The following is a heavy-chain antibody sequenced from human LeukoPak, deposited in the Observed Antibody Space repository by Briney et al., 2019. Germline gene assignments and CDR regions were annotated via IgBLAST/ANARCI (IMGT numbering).Heavy chain of an antibody. CDR2: INPNSGDT. D-gene: IGHD1-26*01. Sequence: ASVKVSCKASGYTFTGYYMHWVRQAPGQGLEWMGWINPNSGDTNYAQKFQGRVTLTRDTSISTAYMELSNMRSDDTALYYCARDLLSGRYHLFDHWGQGTLVTVSS. CDR1: GYTFTGYY. J-gene: IGHJ4*02. CDR3: ARDLLSGRYHLFDH. V-gene: IGHV1-2*02.